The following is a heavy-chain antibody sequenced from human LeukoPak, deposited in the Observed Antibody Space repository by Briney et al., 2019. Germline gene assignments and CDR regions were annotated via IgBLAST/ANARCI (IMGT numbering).Heavy chain of an antibody. Sequence: ASVKVSCKASGYTFTSYYMHWVRQAPGQGLEWMGIINPSGGSTSYAQKFQGRVTMTRDTSTSTVYMELSSLGSEDTAVYYCARDHYDILTGRYYYGMDVWGQGTTVTVSS. D-gene: IGHD3-9*01. V-gene: IGHV1-46*01. J-gene: IGHJ6*02. CDR1: GYTFTSYY. CDR2: INPSGGST. CDR3: ARDHYDILTGRYYYGMDV.